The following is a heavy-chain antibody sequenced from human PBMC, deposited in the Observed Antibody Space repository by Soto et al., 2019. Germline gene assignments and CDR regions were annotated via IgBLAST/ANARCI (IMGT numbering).Heavy chain of an antibody. CDR3: ARESGGATATLDYYYFYMDV. J-gene: IGHJ6*03. CDR1: GDSFNDYY. CDR2: INPNGGVT. D-gene: IGHD5-12*01. Sequence: QVQLVQSGAEVRKPGASVTVSCRSSGDSFNDYYIHWVRQAPGQGFEWMGWINPNGGVTKYAQKFQGWVSMPRDTSIRTVYMQLSRLRCDDTAVYYCARESGGATATLDYYYFYMDVWGTGTTVTVSS. V-gene: IGHV1-2*04.